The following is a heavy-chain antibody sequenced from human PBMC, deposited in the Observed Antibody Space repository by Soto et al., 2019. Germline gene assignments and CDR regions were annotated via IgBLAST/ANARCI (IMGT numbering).Heavy chain of an antibody. CDR1: GYTFTGSY. D-gene: IGHD3-3*01. V-gene: IGHV1-2*04. Sequence: ASVKVSCKASGYTFTGSYIHWVRQAPGQGLEWMGWINPNSGATHYSHKFQGSVTMTRDTSISTAYMELSNIRSDDTAVYYCTRVSQVWTRHYDYWGQGTLVTVSS. J-gene: IGHJ4*02. CDR3: TRVSQVWTRHYDY. CDR2: INPNSGAT.